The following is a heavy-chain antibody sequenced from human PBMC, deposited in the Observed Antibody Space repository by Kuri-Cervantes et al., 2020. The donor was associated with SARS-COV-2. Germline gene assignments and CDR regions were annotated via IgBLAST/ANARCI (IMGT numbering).Heavy chain of an antibody. Sequence: SCAASGFTFSSYAMHWVRQAPGKGLEWVAVISYDGSNKYYADSVKGRFTISRDNSKNTLYLQMNSLRAEDTAVYYCARAYTSGVLLWSLLGYWGQGTLVTVSS. CDR3: ARAYTSGVLLWSLLGY. V-gene: IGHV3-30-3*01. J-gene: IGHJ4*02. D-gene: IGHD3-10*01. CDR1: GFTFSSYA. CDR2: ISYDGSNK.